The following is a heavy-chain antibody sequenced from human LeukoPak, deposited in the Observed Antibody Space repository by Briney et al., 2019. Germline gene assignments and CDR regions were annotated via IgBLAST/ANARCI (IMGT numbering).Heavy chain of an antibody. D-gene: IGHD2-2*01. CDR1: GYTFTSYY. CDR3: ARAYIVVVPAARGKWFDH. J-gene: IGHJ5*02. CDR2: INPSGGST. Sequence: ASVKVSCKASGYTFTSYYMHWVRQAPGQGLEWMGRINPSGGSTSYAQKFQGRVTMTRDMSTSTVYMELSSLRSADTAVYYCARAYIVVVPAARGKWFDHWGQGTLVTVSS. V-gene: IGHV1-46*03.